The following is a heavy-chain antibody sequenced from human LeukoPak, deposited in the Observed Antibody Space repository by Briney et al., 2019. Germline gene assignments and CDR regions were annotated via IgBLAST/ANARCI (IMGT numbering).Heavy chain of an antibody. CDR1: RFTFSNFA. Sequence: GGSLRLSCAASRFTFSNFAMSWVRQAPGKGLEWVSAISGSGGSTYYADSVKGRFTISRDNSKNTLYLQMNSLRAEDTAVYYCAKVTRPDIVVVPAAMSFDYWGQGTLVTVSS. J-gene: IGHJ4*02. CDR3: AKVTRPDIVVVPAAMSFDY. CDR2: ISGSGGST. V-gene: IGHV3-23*01. D-gene: IGHD2-2*01.